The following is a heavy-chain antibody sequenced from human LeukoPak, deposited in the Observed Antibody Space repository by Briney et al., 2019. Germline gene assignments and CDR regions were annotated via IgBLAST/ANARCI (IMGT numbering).Heavy chain of an antibody. J-gene: IGHJ5*02. V-gene: IGHV1-2*02. CDR3: ARDGYWGSFWFDP. D-gene: IGHD7-27*01. Sequence: ASVKVSCKASGYTFTGYYMHWVRQAPGQGLEWTGWINPNSGGTNYAQKFQGRITMTRDTYISTAYMELSRLRSDDTAVYYCARDGYWGSFWFDPWGQGTLVTVSS. CDR2: INPNSGGT. CDR1: GYTFTGYY.